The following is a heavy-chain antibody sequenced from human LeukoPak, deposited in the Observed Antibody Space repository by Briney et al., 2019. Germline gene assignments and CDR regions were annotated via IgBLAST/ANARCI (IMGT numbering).Heavy chain of an antibody. CDR2: MYLSGTT. V-gene: IGHV4-4*02. J-gene: IGHJ4*02. D-gene: IGHD3-22*01. CDR3: AGLVGRYSSGLYYYYFDY. Sequence: SGTLSLTCTVSGDSINSLDLWSWVRQPPGKGLEWIGEMYLSGTTHSNPSVMSRVTIPIDKSKNQFFLNLSSVTAADTAVYYCAGLVGRYSSGLYYYYFDYWGQGTLVTVSS. CDR1: GDSINSLDL.